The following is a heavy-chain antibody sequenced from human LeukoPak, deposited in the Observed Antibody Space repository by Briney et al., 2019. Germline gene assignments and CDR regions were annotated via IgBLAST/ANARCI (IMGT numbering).Heavy chain of an antibody. D-gene: IGHD6-19*01. CDR1: GGSFSGYY. V-gene: IGHV4-34*01. CDR3: AREVYSSGWYVDYFDY. Sequence: SETLSLTCAVYGGSFSGYYWSWIRQPPGKGLEWIGEINHSGSTNYNPSLKSRVTMSVDTSKNQFSLKLSSVTAADTAVYYCAREVYSSGWYVDYFDYWGQGTLVTVSS. CDR2: INHSGST. J-gene: IGHJ4*02.